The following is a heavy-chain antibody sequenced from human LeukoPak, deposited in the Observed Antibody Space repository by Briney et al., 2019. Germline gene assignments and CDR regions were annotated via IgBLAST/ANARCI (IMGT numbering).Heavy chain of an antibody. J-gene: IGHJ3*02. D-gene: IGHD3-22*01. CDR2: IFHSGST. V-gene: IGHV4-4*02. Sequence: SETLSLTCTVSSGSIFNNNWWSWVRQPPGKGLEWIGQIFHSGSTSYSPSLKSRVTISMDKSKNQISLRLTSVTAADTAVYYCAKGIVVVISGNAFDIWGQGTMVTVSS. CDR3: AKGIVVVISGNAFDI. CDR1: SGSIFNNNW.